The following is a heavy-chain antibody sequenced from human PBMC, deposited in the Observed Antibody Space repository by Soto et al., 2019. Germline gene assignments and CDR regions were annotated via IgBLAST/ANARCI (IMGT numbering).Heavy chain of an antibody. V-gene: IGHV4-4*02. CDR1: GRCIRRGNW. J-gene: IGHJ6*02. Sequence: SDSLALTGAVSGRCIRRGNWWRLVRQPAGEGLEWIGEIYHSGSTNYNPSLMSRVPISVDKSKNQFSLKLSSVTAADTAEYYCAIEAATVSDYYYYGMDVLGQGSTVTDSS. D-gene: IGHD4-17*01. CDR2: IYHSGST. CDR3: AIEAATVSDYYYYGMDV.